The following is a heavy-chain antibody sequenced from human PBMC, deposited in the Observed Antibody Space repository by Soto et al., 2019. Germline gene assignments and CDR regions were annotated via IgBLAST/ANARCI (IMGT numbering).Heavy chain of an antibody. CDR1: GFTFSNSA. D-gene: IGHD3-16*02. CDR2: IGRTNNT. V-gene: IGHV3-23*01. CDR3: EKVDAYSYRTDH. J-gene: IGHJ4*02. Sequence: GGSLRLSCAASGFTFSNSAMTWVRQALGKGPEWVSSIGRTNNTHYADSVKGRFAISRDNSQNTLNLQMNRLTAEDTAVYFCEKVDAYSYRTDHWGQGTLVTVSS.